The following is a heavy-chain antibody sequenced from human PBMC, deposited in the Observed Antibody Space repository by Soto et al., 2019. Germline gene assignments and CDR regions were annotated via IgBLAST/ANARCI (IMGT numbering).Heavy chain of an antibody. CDR3: ARVRVGDYDYNYGMDV. CDR2: IYYSGST. V-gene: IGHV4-31*03. CDR1: GGSISSGGYY. Sequence: QVQLQESGPGLVKPSQTLSLTCTVSGGSISSGGYYWSWIRQHPGKGLEWIGYIYYSGSTYYNPSLKSRVTIPVDTSKNQFSLKLSSVTAADTAVYYCARVRVGDYDYNYGMDVWGQGTTVTVSS. J-gene: IGHJ6*02. D-gene: IGHD4-17*01.